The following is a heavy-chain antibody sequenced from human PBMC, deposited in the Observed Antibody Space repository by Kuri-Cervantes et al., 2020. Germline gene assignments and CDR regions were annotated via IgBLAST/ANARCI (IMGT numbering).Heavy chain of an antibody. CDR3: VSHGSGSYGYMDA. J-gene: IGHJ6*03. D-gene: IGHD3-10*01. CDR1: GYTFTSYY. Sequence: ASVKVSCKASGYTFTSYYMHWVRQAPGQGLEWMGIINPSGGSTSYAQKFQGRVTMTRDTSTSTVYMELSSLRSEDTAVYYCVSHGSGSYGYMDAWGKGTTVTVSS. CDR2: INPSGGST. V-gene: IGHV1-46*01.